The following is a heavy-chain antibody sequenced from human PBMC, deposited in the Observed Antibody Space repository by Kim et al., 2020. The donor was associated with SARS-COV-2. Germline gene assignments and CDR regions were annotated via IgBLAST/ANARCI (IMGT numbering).Heavy chain of an antibody. CDR3: ARDFMTGPRDY. J-gene: IGHJ4*02. CDR1: GGSISSGGYY. D-gene: IGHD3-16*01. Sequence: SETLSLTCTVSGGSISSGGYYWSWIRQHPGKGLEWIGYIYYSGSTYYNPSLKSRVAISVDTSKNQFSLKLSSVTAADTAVYYCARDFMTGPRDYWGQGTLVTVSS. CDR2: IYYSGST. V-gene: IGHV4-31*03.